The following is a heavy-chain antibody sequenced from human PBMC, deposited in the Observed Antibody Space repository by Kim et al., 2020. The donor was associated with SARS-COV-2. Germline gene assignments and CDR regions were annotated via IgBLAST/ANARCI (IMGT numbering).Heavy chain of an antibody. CDR1: GFNFNNYW. Sequence: GGSLRLSCAASGFNFNNYWMNWVRQAPGKGLEWVANIKQDGSETYYVDSVKGRFTISRDNPKNSVYLQMNSLRAEDTAVYYCASNPLPFYSGTYFGYWGQGTLVTVSS. V-gene: IGHV3-7*01. D-gene: IGHD1-26*01. J-gene: IGHJ4*02. CDR2: IKQDGSET. CDR3: ASNPLPFYSGTYFGY.